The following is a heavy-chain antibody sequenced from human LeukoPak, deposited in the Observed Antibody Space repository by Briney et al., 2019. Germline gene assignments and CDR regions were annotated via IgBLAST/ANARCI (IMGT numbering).Heavy chain of an antibody. CDR1: GFTFDDYA. CDR3: IRESPGYSGYDIPGY. CDR2: IRSKAYGGTT. D-gene: IGHD5-12*01. V-gene: IGHV3-49*03. Sequence: GGSLRLSCTASGFTFDDYAMSWFRQAPGKGLEWVGFIRSKAYGGTTEYAASVKGRFTISRDDSKSIAYLQMNSLKTEDTAVYYCIRESPGYSGYDIPGYWGQGTLVTVSS. J-gene: IGHJ4*02.